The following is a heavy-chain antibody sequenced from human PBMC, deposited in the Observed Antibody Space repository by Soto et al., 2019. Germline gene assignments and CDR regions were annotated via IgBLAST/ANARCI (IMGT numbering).Heavy chain of an antibody. CDR1: GITFSNAW. D-gene: IGHD6-13*01. CDR2: IRSKTDGGTT. V-gene: IGHV3-15*01. Sequence: SLRLSCAASGITFSNAWMNWVRQAPGKGLEYIGRIRSKTDGGTTEYAAPAEGRFTISRDDSKNTLYLQMGGLKTEDTAVYYCTTTRPGTNVFDNWGQGXLVTV. CDR3: TTTRPGTNVFDN. J-gene: IGHJ3*02.